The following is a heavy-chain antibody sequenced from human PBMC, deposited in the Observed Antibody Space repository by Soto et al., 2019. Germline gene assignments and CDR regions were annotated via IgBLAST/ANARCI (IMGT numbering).Heavy chain of an antibody. CDR2: ISYDGSNK. Sequence: QVQLVEPGGGVVQPGRSLRLSCAASGFTFSSYGMHWVRQAPGKGLEWVAVISYDGSNKYYADSVKGRLTISRDNSKNTLNLQMNSLRADDTAVYYCAKDSLYYYDSSGRYYLDYWGQETLLTVSS. CDR1: GFTFSSYG. J-gene: IGHJ4*02. D-gene: IGHD3-22*01. V-gene: IGHV3-30*18. CDR3: AKDSLYYYDSSGRYYLDY.